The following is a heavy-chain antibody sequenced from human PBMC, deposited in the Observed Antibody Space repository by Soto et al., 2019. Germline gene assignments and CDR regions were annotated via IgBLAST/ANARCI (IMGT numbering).Heavy chain of an antibody. V-gene: IGHV1-24*01. J-gene: IGHJ4*02. Sequence: ASVKVSCKVPENTLTELTIDWLRQAPGKGLEWMGRSAPEEGEPIYPQKFQGRVSMTEDPSTDTAYMELTSLRFEDTAVYFCAADRKIVGTIGAFDFWGQRTLVTVSS. D-gene: IGHD1-26*01. CDR2: SAPEEGEP. CDR1: ENTLTELT. CDR3: AADRKIVGTIGAFDF.